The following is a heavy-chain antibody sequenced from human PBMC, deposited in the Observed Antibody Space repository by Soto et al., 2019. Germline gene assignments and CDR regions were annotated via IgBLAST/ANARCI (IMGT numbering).Heavy chain of an antibody. CDR1: GFTFSSYS. Sequence: PGGSLRLSWAASGFTFSSYSMNWVRQAPGTGLEWVSSISSSSSYIYYADSVKGRFTISRDNAKNSLYLQMNSLRAEDTAVYYCARDQPGYSYGYGLGYWGQGTLVTVSS. CDR3: ARDQPGYSYGYGLGY. J-gene: IGHJ4*02. CDR2: ISSSSSYI. V-gene: IGHV3-21*01. D-gene: IGHD5-18*01.